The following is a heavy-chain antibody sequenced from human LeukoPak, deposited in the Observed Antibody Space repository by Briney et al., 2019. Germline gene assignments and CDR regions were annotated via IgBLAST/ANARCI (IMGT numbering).Heavy chain of an antibody. J-gene: IGHJ3*02. CDR3: ARDTYFDWSFFDI. CDR2: ISGSGGST. V-gene: IGHV3-23*01. Sequence: PGGSLRLSCAASGFTFSSYAMSWVRQAPGKGLEWVSAISGSGGSTYYADSVKGRFTISRDNSKNTLYLQMNSLRAEDTAVYYCARDTYFDWSFFDIWGQGTMVTVSS. CDR1: GFTFSSYA. D-gene: IGHD3-9*01.